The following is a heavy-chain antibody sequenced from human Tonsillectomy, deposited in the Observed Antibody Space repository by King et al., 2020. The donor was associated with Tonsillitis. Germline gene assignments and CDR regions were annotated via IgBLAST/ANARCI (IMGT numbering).Heavy chain of an antibody. D-gene: IGHD2-15*01. CDR3: ARDHLDYCSGGTCYSLDY. V-gene: IGHV3-33*05. CDR2: ISYDGSDK. CDR1: GFTFSSYG. Sequence: VQLVESGGGVVQPGRSLRLSCAASGFTFSSYGMHWVRQAPGKGLEWVALISYDGSDKYYADSVKGRFTISRDNSKNTLFLQMNSLRAEDTAVYYCARDHLDYCSGGTCYSLDYWGQGTLVTVSS. J-gene: IGHJ4*02.